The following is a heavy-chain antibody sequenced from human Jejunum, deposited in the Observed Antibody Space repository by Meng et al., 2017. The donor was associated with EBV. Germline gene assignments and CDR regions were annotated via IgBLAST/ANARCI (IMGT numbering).Heavy chain of an antibody. J-gene: IGHJ4*02. CDR2: ISGSGSNT. CDR3: AKDFYYDTRALFGH. CDR1: GFTFSSYA. V-gene: IGHV3-23*01. D-gene: IGHD3-22*01. Sequence: EVVLLESGGGVGQPGGSLRLSCIANGFTFSSYAMSWVRQAPGKGLEWVSGISGSGSNTYYADSVKGRFSISRDNSKNTLSLQLSSLRADDTAVYYCAKDFYYDTRALFGHWGQGTLVTVSS.